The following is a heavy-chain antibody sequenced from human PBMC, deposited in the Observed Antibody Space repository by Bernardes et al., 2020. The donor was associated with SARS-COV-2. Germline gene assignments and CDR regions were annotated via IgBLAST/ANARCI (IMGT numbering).Heavy chain of an antibody. CDR1: GFTFSSYG. CDR2: IWYDGSNK. J-gene: IGHJ4*02. CDR3: ARDGAVSRSIDY. V-gene: IGHV3-33*01. Sequence: GGSLSLSCASSGFTFSSYGMHWVRPAPGEGLEWVAVIWYDGSNKYYADSVKGRFTISRDNSKTTLYLQMNSRRAEDTAVYYCARDGAVSRSIDYWGQGTLVTVTS. D-gene: IGHD3-16*01.